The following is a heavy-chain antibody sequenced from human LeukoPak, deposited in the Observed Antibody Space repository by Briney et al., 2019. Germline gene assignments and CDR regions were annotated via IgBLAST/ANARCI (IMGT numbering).Heavy chain of an antibody. CDR3: ARSGVVTVIRDNCSDP. V-gene: IGHV3-21*01. D-gene: IGHD4-23*01. Sequence: GGSLRLSCAASGFTFSSYSMHWVRQAPGEGLEWVSSISTSGSYIYYADSLKGRFTISRDNAKNSLFLQMNSLRAEDTAVYYCARSGVVTVIRDNCSDPWGQGTLVTVSS. CDR2: ISTSGSYI. CDR1: GFTFSSYS. J-gene: IGHJ5*02.